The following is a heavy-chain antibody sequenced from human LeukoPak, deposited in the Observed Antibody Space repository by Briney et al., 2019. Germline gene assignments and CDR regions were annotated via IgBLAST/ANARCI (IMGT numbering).Heavy chain of an antibody. Sequence: ASVKVSCKASGYTFTSYAMHWVRQAPGQRLEWMGWINAGNGNTKYSQKFQGRVTITRDTSASTAYMELSSLRSEDTAVYYCARSDSSSWYLFDYWGQGTLVTGSS. D-gene: IGHD6-13*01. V-gene: IGHV1-3*01. J-gene: IGHJ4*02. CDR2: INAGNGNT. CDR1: GYTFTSYA. CDR3: ARSDSSSWYLFDY.